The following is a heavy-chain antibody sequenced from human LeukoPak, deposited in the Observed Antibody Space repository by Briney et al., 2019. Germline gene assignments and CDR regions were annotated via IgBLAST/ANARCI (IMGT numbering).Heavy chain of an antibody. CDR1: GYTFTSYD. D-gene: IGHD6-13*01. CDR2: MNPNSGNT. Sequence: ASVKVSCKASGYTFTSYDINWVRQATRQGLEWMGWMNPNSGNTGYAQKFQGRVTITRNTSISTAYMELSSLRSEDTAVYYCARAIISVRSSSWNDYWGQGTLVTVSS. V-gene: IGHV1-8*03. J-gene: IGHJ4*02. CDR3: ARAIISVRSSSWNDY.